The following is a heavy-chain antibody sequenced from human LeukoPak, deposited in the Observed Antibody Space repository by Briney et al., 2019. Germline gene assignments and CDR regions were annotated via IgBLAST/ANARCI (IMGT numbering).Heavy chain of an antibody. CDR3: AREGGLYCSSTSCYYY. D-gene: IGHD2-2*01. CDR2: ISAYNGNT. CDR1: GYTFTSYG. V-gene: IGHV1-18*04. Sequence: ASVKVSCKASGYTFTSYGISWVRQAPGQGLEWMGWISAYNGNTNYAQKLQGRVTMTTDTSTSTAYMELRSLRSDDTAVYYCAREGGLYCSSTSCYYYWGQGTLVTVSS. J-gene: IGHJ4*02.